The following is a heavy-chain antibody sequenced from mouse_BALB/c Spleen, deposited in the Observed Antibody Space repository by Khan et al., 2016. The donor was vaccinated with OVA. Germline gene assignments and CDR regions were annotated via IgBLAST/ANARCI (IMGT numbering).Heavy chain of an antibody. V-gene: IGHV3-1*02. CDR1: GYSITSGYS. Sequence: EVQLQESGPDLVKPSQSLSLTCTVTGYSITSGYSWYWMRQFPGNILEWMGYKHYSGSTNYNPSFKSRISITRDTSTNPSFLQFNSVTTEDTATYYAAGSCTTVVAYWYFDVWGPGTTVTVSS. CDR3: AGSCTTVVAYWYFDV. CDR2: KHYSGST. J-gene: IGHJ1*01. D-gene: IGHD1-1*01.